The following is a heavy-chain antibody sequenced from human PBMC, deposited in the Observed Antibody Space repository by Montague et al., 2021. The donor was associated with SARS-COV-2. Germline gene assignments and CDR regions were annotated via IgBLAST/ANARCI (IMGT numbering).Heavy chain of an antibody. V-gene: IGHV3-23*01. D-gene: IGHD3-10*01. CDR3: AIGMDRMVQGIIIWKNGDYFDY. CDR1: GFTFSAYA. Sequence: SLRLSCAASGFTFSAYAMNWVRQAPGRGLEWVAGISGGVGNTYYADSVKGRFTISRDNSKKALYLQLNTLRPEDTAVYYCAIGMDRMVQGIIIWKNGDYFDYWGQGTLVAVSS. J-gene: IGHJ4*02. CDR2: ISGGVGNT.